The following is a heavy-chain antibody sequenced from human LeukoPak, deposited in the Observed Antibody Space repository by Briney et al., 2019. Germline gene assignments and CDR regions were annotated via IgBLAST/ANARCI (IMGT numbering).Heavy chain of an antibody. J-gene: IGHJ4*02. CDR1: GYTFTSYY. CDR2: INPSGGST. D-gene: IGHD2-21*01. V-gene: IGHV1-46*01. CDR3: AREGEVIVTDNLFY. Sequence: ASVKVSFTASGYTFTSYYMHWVRQAPGQGLEWMGIINPSGGSTTYAQMFQGRVTMTRDTSTRTVYMELSSLRSEDTAAYYCAREGEVIVTDNLFYWGQGTLVTVSS.